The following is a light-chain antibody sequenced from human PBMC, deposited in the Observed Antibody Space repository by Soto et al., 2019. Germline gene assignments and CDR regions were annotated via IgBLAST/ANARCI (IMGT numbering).Light chain of an antibody. CDR2: GVY. Sequence: IVLTQSPGTLSLPPGERATLSCRASQTGNNNYLAWYQHKSGQAPRLLIYGVYTRASGIPDRFSGSGSGTEFTLTITRLEPEDSAVYFCQHYGYSQWTFGQGTKVEIK. CDR3: QHYGYSQWT. CDR1: QTGNNNY. V-gene: IGKV3-20*01. J-gene: IGKJ1*01.